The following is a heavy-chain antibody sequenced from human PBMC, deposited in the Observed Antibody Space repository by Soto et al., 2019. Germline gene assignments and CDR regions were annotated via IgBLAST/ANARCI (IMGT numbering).Heavy chain of an antibody. D-gene: IGHD3-10*01. CDR1: GFTVNSNF. J-gene: IGHJ4*02. Sequence: AVVSLRLSCAVSGFTVNSNFMSWVRQAPGKGLEWVSVIFSGGNADYADSVKGRFIMSRDISKNTLYLQMNSLRAEDTAVYFCVKEFRGAFDYWGQGTLVTVSS. V-gene: IGHV3-53*01. CDR2: IFSGGNA. CDR3: VKEFRGAFDY.